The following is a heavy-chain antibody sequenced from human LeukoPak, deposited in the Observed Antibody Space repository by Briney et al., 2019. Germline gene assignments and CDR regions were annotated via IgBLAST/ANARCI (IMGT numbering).Heavy chain of an antibody. V-gene: IGHV3-30*03. Sequence: PGGSLRLSCAASGFTLDSHGMHWVRQAPGKGLEWVAVISYDGSNKYYADSVKGRFTISRDNSKNTLYLQMDSLRAEDTAVYYCAGGYCSSIECYIDYWGQGTLVTVSS. CDR1: GFTLDSHG. D-gene: IGHD2-2*01. CDR3: AGGYCSSIECYIDY. J-gene: IGHJ4*02. CDR2: ISYDGSNK.